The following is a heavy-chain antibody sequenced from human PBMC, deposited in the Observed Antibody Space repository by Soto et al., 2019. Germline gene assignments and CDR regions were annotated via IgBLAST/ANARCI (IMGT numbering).Heavy chain of an antibody. V-gene: IGHV3-30*18. CDR3: AKEKRYYFDY. CDR2: ISYDGSNK. CDR1: VFTFISYG. J-gene: IGHJ4*02. Sequence: GWSLRLSCASSVFTFISYGMQWVRQAPGKGLEWVAVISYDGSNKYYADSVKGRFTISRDNSKNTLYLQMNSLRAEDTAVYYCAKEKRYYFDYWGQGTLVTVSS. D-gene: IGHD6-25*01.